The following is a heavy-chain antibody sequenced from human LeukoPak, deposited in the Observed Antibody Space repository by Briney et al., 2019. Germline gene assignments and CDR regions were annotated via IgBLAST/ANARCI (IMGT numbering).Heavy chain of an antibody. J-gene: IGHJ5*02. CDR1: GGSLSGYY. D-gene: IGHD6-13*01. V-gene: IGHV4-34*01. CDR2: INHSGST. CDR3: ASLLLGSWYWFDP. Sequence: SETLSLTCAVYGGSLSGYYWSWIRQPPGKGLEWIGEINHSGSTNYNPSLKSRVTISVDTSKNQFSLKLSSVTAADTAVYYCASLLLGSWYWFDPWGQGTLVTVSS.